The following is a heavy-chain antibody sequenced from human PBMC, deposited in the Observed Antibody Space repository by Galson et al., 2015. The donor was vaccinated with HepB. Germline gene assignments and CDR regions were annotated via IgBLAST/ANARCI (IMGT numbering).Heavy chain of an antibody. V-gene: IGHV3-21*01. CDR1: GFTFRNSG. J-gene: IGHJ4*02. D-gene: IGHD2-8*01. CDR3: ARSRWERGLDGVLGRHVPVTPGTLDY. Sequence: SLRLSGAGSGFTFRNSGMNCVRQAPGKRLVWISSNRRGLTHIFYAVLEKGRFTIPSDHAENSLYLQMNSLRDEDTAVYYCARSRWERGLDGVLGRHVPVTPGTLDYWGQGTLVTVSS. CDR2: NRRGLTHI.